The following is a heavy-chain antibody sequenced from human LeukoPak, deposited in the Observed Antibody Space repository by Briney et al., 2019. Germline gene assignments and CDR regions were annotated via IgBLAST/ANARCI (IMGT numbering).Heavy chain of an antibody. Sequence: GGSLRLSCAASGFTFSSYSMNWVRQAPGKGLEWVSSISSSSSYIYYADSVKGRFTISRDNAKNSLYLQMDSLRAEDTAVYYCARGDCITTRCYLPNLFDPWGQGTLVTVSS. CDR3: ARGDCITTRCYLPNLFDP. CDR1: GFTFSSYS. V-gene: IGHV3-21*01. CDR2: ISSSSSYI. D-gene: IGHD2-2*01. J-gene: IGHJ5*02.